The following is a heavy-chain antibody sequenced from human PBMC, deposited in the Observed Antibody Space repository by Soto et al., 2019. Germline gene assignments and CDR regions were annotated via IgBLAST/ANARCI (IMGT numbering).Heavy chain of an antibody. CDR3: ARDYASRIGGSGNGFDY. D-gene: IGHD1-26*01. V-gene: IGHV4-61*01. Sequence: QVQLQESGPGLVKPSETLSLTCTVSGGSVSSGSYYWSWIRQPPGKGLEWIGYIYYSGSTNYNPSLKCRVTLSVDTSKNQFSLKLSSVTAADTAVYYCARDYASRIGGSGNGFDYWGQGPLVTVSS. CDR2: IYYSGST. J-gene: IGHJ4*02. CDR1: GGSVSSGSYY.